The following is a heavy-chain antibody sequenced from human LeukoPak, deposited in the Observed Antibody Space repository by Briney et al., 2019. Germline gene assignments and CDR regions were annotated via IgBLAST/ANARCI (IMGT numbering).Heavy chain of an antibody. CDR1: GFTFSNYW. J-gene: IGHJ5*02. CDR2: ISGSGGST. CDR3: AKSVAAAGLNWFDP. Sequence: GGSLRLSCAASGFTFSNYWMSWVRQAPGKGLEWVSAISGSGGSTYYADSVKGRFTISRDNSKNTLYLQMNSLRAEDTAVYYCAKSVAAAGLNWFDPWGQGTLVTVSS. V-gene: IGHV3-23*01. D-gene: IGHD6-13*01.